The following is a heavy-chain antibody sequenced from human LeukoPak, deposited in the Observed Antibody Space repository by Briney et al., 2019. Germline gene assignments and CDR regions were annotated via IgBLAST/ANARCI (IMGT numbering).Heavy chain of an antibody. J-gene: IGHJ4*01. CDR2: IYSSGSA. CDR3: ARDRSSYAKGHYDY. D-gene: IGHD6-6*01. CDR1: GGSMNSNNYY. Sequence: SETLSLTCTVSGGSMNSNNYYWGWIRQPPGKGLEWIGSIYSSGSASYNPSLKSRVSIVLDTSKNQFSLKVTSVTAADTAVYYCARDRSSYAKGHYDYWGQGTLSPSPQ. V-gene: IGHV4-39*07.